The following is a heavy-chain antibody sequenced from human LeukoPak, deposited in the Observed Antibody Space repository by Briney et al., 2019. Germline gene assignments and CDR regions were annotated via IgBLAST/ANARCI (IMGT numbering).Heavy chain of an antibody. CDR1: GFTFSSYG. D-gene: IGHD6-19*01. CDR3: ARDSVLIAVAVRGAFDI. V-gene: IGHV3-23*01. CDR2: ISGSGGST. J-gene: IGHJ3*02. Sequence: GGSLRLSCAASGFTFSSYGMSWVRQAPGKGLEWVSAISGSGGSTYYADSVKGRFTISRDNAKNSLYLQMNSLRAEDTALYYCARDSVLIAVAVRGAFDIWGQGTMVTVSS.